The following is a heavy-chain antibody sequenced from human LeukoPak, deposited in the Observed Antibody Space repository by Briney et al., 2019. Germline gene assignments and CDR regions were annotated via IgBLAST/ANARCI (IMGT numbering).Heavy chain of an antibody. CDR1: GFTFNTFW. Sequence: GSLRLSCAASGFTFNTFWMSWVRQAPGKGLEWVSSISGSSSYIYYADSVKGRFTISRDNAKNSLYLQMNSLRAEDTGVYYCARSELGYYYYYMDVWGKGTTVTVSS. CDR2: ISGSSSYI. D-gene: IGHD7-27*01. J-gene: IGHJ6*03. V-gene: IGHV3-21*01. CDR3: ARSELGYYYYYMDV.